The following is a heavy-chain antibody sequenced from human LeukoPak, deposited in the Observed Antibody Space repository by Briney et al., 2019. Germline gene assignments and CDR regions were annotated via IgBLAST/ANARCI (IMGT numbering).Heavy chain of an antibody. Sequence: PGGSLRLSCAASGFTFSSFGMHWVRQAPGKGLEGVAVISYDGSNKYYADSVKGRFTISRDNSKNPLYLQMNSLRAEDTAVYYCAKDRNRYGDYGAYYYYYGMDVWGQGTTVTVSS. D-gene: IGHD4-17*01. CDR2: ISYDGSNK. CDR1: GFTFSSFG. V-gene: IGHV3-30*18. J-gene: IGHJ6*02. CDR3: AKDRNRYGDYGAYYYYYGMDV.